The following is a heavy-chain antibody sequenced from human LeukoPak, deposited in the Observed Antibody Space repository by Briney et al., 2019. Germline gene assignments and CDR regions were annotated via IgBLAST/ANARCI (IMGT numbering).Heavy chain of an antibody. CDR3: AKVGSSAFDY. CDR1: GFTFSSYG. CDR2: IRYDGSNK. V-gene: IGHV3-30*02. D-gene: IGHD6-6*01. Sequence: GGSLRLSCAASGFTFSSYGMHWVRQAPGKGLEWVAFIRYDGSNKYYADSVKGRFTISRDNSRNTLYLQMNSLRAEDTAVYYCAKVGSSAFDYWGQGTLVTVSS. J-gene: IGHJ4*02.